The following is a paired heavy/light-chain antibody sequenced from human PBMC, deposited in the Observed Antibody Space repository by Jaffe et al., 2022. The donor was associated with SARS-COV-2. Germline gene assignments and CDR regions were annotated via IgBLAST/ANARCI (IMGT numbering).Light chain of an antibody. CDR3: MQATQFPHSVT. V-gene: IGKV2-24*01. J-gene: IGKJ5*01. Sequence: DIVMTQTPLSSPVTLGQPASISCRSSQSLVHSDGNTYLSWLQQRPGQPPRLLIYKISNRFSGVPDRFSGSGAGTDFTLKISRVEAEDVGVYYCMQATQFPHSVTFGQGTRLEIK. CDR2: KIS. CDR1: QSLVHSDGNTY.
Heavy chain of an antibody. D-gene: IGHD4-17*01. CDR3: ARHQGDYNPHIDY. CDR2: ILTGDRT. CDR1: GFTVSTKY. Sequence: EVQLVESGGGLIQPGGSLRLSCAVSGFTVSTKYMSWVRQAPGRGLECISVILTGDRTFYADSVRGRFTISTDNSKNTLYLEMNNLRAEDTAVYYCARHQGDYNPHIDYWGQGTLVTVSS. V-gene: IGHV3-53*01. J-gene: IGHJ4*02.